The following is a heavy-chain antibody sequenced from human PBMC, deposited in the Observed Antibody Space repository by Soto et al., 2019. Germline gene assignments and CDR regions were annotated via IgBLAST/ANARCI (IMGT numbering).Heavy chain of an antibody. J-gene: IGHJ4*02. CDR2: IGTAGDT. D-gene: IGHD2-15*01. CDR1: GFTFSNYD. CDR3: ARGRLISLYYFDY. V-gene: IGHV3-13*01. Sequence: GGSLRLSCAASGFTFSNYDMHWARQVTGKGLECVSTIGTAGDTYYPGSVKGRFTISRENAKNSLYLQMNSLRAEDTAVYYCARGRLISLYYFDYWGQGTLVTVSS.